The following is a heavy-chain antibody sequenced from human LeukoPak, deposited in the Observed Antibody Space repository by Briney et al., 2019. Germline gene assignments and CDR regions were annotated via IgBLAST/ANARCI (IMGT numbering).Heavy chain of an antibody. Sequence: GGSLRLSCAASGFTFSLYELNWARQAPGKGLEWVAYISSSSSAIYYEDSVKGRFTISRDNSKNTLYLQMNSLRAEDTAVYYCAKSITTYRYYFDYWGQGTLVTVSS. D-gene: IGHD1-20*01. J-gene: IGHJ4*02. CDR2: ISSSSSAI. V-gene: IGHV3-48*01. CDR1: GFTFSLYE. CDR3: AKSITTYRYYFDY.